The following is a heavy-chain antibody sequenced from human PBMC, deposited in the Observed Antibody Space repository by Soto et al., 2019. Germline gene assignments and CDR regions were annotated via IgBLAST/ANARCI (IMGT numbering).Heavy chain of an antibody. J-gene: IGHJ5*02. CDR3: VRDGTKTLRDWFDP. D-gene: IGHD1-1*01. CDR1: GASISGFY. V-gene: IGHV4-4*07. Sequence: SETLSLTCTVSGASISGFYWSWIRKSAGKGLEWIGRIYATGTTDHNPSLKSRVMMSVDTSRKQFSLKLRSVTAADTAVYYCVRDGTKTLRDWFDPWGQGISVTAPQ. CDR2: IYATGTT.